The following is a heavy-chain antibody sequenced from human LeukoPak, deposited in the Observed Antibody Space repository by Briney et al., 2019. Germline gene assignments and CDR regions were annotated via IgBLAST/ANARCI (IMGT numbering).Heavy chain of an antibody. Sequence: ASVKVSCKASGYTFTGYYMNWVRQAPGQGLEWMGWINPNSGGTNYAQKFQGRVTMTRDTSISTVYMELSSLRSEDTAVYYCARSDSSGYSHFDYWGQGTLVTVSS. CDR3: ARSDSSGYSHFDY. V-gene: IGHV1-2*02. CDR1: GYTFTGYY. CDR2: INPNSGGT. D-gene: IGHD3-22*01. J-gene: IGHJ4*02.